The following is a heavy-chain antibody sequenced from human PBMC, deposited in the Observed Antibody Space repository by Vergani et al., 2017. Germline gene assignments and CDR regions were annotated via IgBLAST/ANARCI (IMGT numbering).Heavy chain of an antibody. Sequence: QVQLVQSGAEVKKPGASVKVSCKASGGTFSSYAISWVRQAPGQGLEWMGIINPSGGSTSYAQKFQGRVTMTRDTSTSTVYMELSSLRSEDTAVYYCARASWAVAGGGKYNWFDPWGQGTLVTVSS. CDR1: GGTFSSYA. V-gene: IGHV1-46*01. CDR3: ARASWAVAGGGKYNWFDP. D-gene: IGHD6-19*01. J-gene: IGHJ5*02. CDR2: INPSGGST.